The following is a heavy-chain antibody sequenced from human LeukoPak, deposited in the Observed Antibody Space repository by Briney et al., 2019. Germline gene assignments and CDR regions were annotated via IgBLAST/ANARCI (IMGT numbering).Heavy chain of an antibody. CDR3: ARVQISRYCTGGNCYRDY. J-gene: IGHJ4*02. D-gene: IGHD2-15*01. Sequence: PGGSLRLSCAASGFTFSSHWMTWVRQAPGKGLEWVANIKQDGNEYYYVDSVRSRFTISRDNAKNSLYLQMNSLRAEDTAVYYCARVQISRYCTGGNCYRDYWGQGTLVTVSS. CDR1: GFTFSSHW. CDR2: IKQDGNEY. V-gene: IGHV3-7*01.